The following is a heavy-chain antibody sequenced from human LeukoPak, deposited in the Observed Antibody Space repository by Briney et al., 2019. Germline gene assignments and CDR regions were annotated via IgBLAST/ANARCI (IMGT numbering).Heavy chain of an antibody. CDR2: ISSSSSYT. J-gene: IGHJ4*02. D-gene: IGHD3-10*01. CDR1: GFTFSDCY. V-gene: IGHV3-11*05. Sequence: KSGGSLRLSCAASGFTFSDCYMSWIRQAPGEGLEWVSYISSSSSYTDYADSVRGRFTVSRDNAKDSLYLQMDSLRAEDTAVYYCARVVDYNFVYWGQGTLVTVSS. CDR3: ARVVDYNFVY.